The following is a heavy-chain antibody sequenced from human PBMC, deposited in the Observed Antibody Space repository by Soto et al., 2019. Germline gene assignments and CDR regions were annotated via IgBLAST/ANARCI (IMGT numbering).Heavy chain of an antibody. CDR1: GFTFDNFA. CDR2: ISGGGGGT. Sequence: EVRLLESGGGLAQPGGSLRLSCTTSGFTFDNFAMSWVRQAPGRGLEWVSAISGGGGGTYYADSVEGRFIISRDNSKNTVYLQMNSLRAEDTAVYYCAKVGDTQWGSTYRYTHFDYWGQGTRVAVSS. D-gene: IGHD3-16*02. CDR3: AKVGDTQWGSTYRYTHFDY. J-gene: IGHJ4*02. V-gene: IGHV3-23*01.